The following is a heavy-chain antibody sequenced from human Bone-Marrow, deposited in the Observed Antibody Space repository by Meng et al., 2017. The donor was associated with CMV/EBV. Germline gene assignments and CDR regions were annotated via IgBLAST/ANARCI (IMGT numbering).Heavy chain of an antibody. CDR1: GFTFSTSW. CDR2: INQDGSQK. CDR3: ARVAAAGRGMDV. V-gene: IGHV3-7*04. D-gene: IGHD6-13*01. Sequence: GESLKISCAASGFTFSTSWMSWVRQAPGKGLEWVANINQDGSQKNYVDSVKGRFTISRDNAKNSLFLQMNSLRAEDTAVYYCARVAAAGRGMDVWGQGTTVTVSS. J-gene: IGHJ6*02.